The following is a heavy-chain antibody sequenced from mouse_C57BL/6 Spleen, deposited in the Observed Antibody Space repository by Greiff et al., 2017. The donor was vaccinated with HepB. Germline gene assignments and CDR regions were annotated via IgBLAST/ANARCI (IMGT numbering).Heavy chain of an antibody. J-gene: IGHJ1*03. CDR2: INPNNGGT. CDR3: ARSYSKDWYFDV. V-gene: IGHV1-26*01. D-gene: IGHD2-5*01. CDR1: GYTFTDYY. Sequence: EVQLQQSGPELVKPGASVKISCKASGYTFTDYYMNWVKQSHGKSLEWIGDINPNNGGTSYNQKFKGKATLTVDKSSSTAYMELRSLTSEDSAVYYCARSYSKDWYFDVWGTGTTVTVSS.